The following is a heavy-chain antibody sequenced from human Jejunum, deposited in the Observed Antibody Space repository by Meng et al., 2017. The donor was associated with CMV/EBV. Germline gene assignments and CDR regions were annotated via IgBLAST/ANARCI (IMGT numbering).Heavy chain of an antibody. D-gene: IGHD1-26*01. V-gene: IGHV3-48*03. Sequence: CAASGFTFSGYNMHWFRQAPGLGLEWVAYISGGGVPKFYADSVKGRFAISRDNAKNSLFLQLDNVRAEDTAVYYCARGRSLYFFDFWGQGTPVTVSS. CDR1: GFTFSGYN. J-gene: IGHJ4*02. CDR3: ARGRSLYFFDF. CDR2: ISGGGVPK.